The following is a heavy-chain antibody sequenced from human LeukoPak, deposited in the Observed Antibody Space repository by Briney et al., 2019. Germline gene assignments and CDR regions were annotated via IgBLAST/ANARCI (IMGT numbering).Heavy chain of an antibody. CDR1: GYTFTNYW. CDR2: INTDGTNT. Sequence: PGGSLRLSCAASGYTFTNYWMHWVRQAPGEGLVWVSRINTDGTNTVYADSVRGRFTVSRDNAKNTLYLQMDSLRAEDTAVYHCARDRGINWFDPWGQGTLVAVSS. V-gene: IGHV3-74*01. J-gene: IGHJ5*02. D-gene: IGHD3-16*01. CDR3: ARDRGINWFDP.